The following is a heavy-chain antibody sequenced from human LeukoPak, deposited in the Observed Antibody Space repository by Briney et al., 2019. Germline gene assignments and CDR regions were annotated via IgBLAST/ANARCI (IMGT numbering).Heavy chain of an antibody. V-gene: IGHV1-2*02. D-gene: IGHD3-22*01. CDR2: IDPDTGDT. CDR3: ARAGHNSNSGGYDF. J-gene: IGHJ4*02. Sequence: ASVKVSCKPSVYTFIDHYLHWVRQAPGQGLESLGWIDPDTGDTNYPQKFQGRVTMTRDTPSSTAYMELNRLRSDDTAVYYCARAGHNSNSGGYDFWGLGTLVTVSS. CDR1: VYTFIDHY.